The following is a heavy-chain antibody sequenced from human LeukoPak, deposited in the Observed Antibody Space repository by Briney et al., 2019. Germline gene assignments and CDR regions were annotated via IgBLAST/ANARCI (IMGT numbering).Heavy chain of an antibody. CDR1: GFTFSDYA. CDR2: IGGNSDFV. Sequence: GGSLRLSCAASGFTFSDYAMSWVRQAPGKGLEWVSAIGGNSDFVYYAEYVKGRFTISRDNSKETLYLQVNSLRAEDTAVYYCAKADGGWGVIIKDWGQGTLVTVSS. V-gene: IGHV3-23*01. D-gene: IGHD3-10*01. CDR3: AKADGGWGVIIKD. J-gene: IGHJ4*02.